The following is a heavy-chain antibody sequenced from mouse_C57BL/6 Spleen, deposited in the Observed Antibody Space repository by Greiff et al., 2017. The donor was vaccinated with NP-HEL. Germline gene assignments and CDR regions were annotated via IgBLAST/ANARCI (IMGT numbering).Heavy chain of an antibody. CDR3: ARWVYYDYDHYAMDY. CDR2: IDPNRGGT. D-gene: IGHD2-4*01. Sequence: QVQLQQPGAELVKPGASVKLSCKASGYTFTSYWMHWVKQRPGRGLEWIGRIDPNRGGTKYNEKFKSKATLTVDKPSSTAYMQLSSLTSEDSAVYYCARWVYYDYDHYAMDYWGQGTSVTVSS. CDR1: GYTFTSYW. J-gene: IGHJ4*01. V-gene: IGHV1-72*01.